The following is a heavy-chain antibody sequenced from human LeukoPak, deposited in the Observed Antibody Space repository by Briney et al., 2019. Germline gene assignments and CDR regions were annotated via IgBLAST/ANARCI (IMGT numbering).Heavy chain of an antibody. CDR3: ANSIVGATKLSY. D-gene: IGHD1-26*01. CDR1: GFTFSSYA. V-gene: IGHV3-23*01. J-gene: IGHJ4*02. Sequence: PGGSLRLSCTASGFTFSSYAMSWVRQAPGKGLEWVSAISGSGGSTYYADSVKGRFTISRDNSKNTLYLQMNSLRAEDTAVYYCANSIVGATKLSYWGQGTLVTVSS. CDR2: ISGSGGST.